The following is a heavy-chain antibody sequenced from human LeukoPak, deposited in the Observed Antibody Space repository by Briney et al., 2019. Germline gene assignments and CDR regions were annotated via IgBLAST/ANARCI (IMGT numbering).Heavy chain of an antibody. CDR2: ISYSGST. CDR3: ARGGGYDWGAFDY. CDR1: GGSISSYY. V-gene: IGHV4-59*01. Sequence: SETLSLTCTVSGGSISSYYWSWIRQPPGKGLEWIGFISYSGSTGYRPSLKSRVTISVDTSKNQFSLKLSSVTAADTAVYYCARGGGYDWGAFDYWGQGTLVTVSS. D-gene: IGHD5-12*01. J-gene: IGHJ4*02.